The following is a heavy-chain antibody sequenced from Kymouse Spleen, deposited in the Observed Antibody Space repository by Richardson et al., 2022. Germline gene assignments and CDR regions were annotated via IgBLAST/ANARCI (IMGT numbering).Heavy chain of an antibody. CDR1: GFTFSNAW. CDR2: IKSKTDGGTT. Sequence: EVQLVESGGGLVKPGGSLRLSCAASGFTFSNAWMSWVRQAPGKGLEWVGRIKSKTDGGTTDYAAPVKGRFTISRDDSKNTLYLQMNSLKTEDTAVYYCTTDRTLAVTYYYYYYGMDVWGQGTTVTVSS. V-gene: IGHV3-15*01. J-gene: IGHJ6*02. CDR3: TTDRTLAVTYYYYYYGMDV. D-gene: IGHD4-11,IGHD4-11*01.